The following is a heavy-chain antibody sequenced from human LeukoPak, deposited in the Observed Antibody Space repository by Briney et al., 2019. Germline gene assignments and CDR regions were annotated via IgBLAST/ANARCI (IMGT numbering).Heavy chain of an antibody. D-gene: IGHD2-15*01. J-gene: IGHJ4*02. CDR1: GYSISSGYY. Sequence: KPSETLSLTCAVSGYSISSGYYWGWIRQPPGKGLEWIGSIYHSGSTYYNPSLKSRVTISVDTSKNQCPLKLSSVTAADTAGYYCAAGGWYCSGGSCYPTFDYGGQGTLVTVSS. CDR3: AAGGWYCSGGSCYPTFDY. CDR2: IYHSGST. V-gene: IGHV4-38-2*01.